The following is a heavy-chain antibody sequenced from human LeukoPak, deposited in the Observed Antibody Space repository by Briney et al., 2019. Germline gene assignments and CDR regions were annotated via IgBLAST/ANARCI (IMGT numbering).Heavy chain of an antibody. CDR3: AKGYYYYGSGSFYYFDY. D-gene: IGHD3-10*01. CDR1: GFTFSSYA. Sequence: GGSLRLSCAASGFTFSSYAMSWVRQAPGKGLEWVSAISGSGGSTYYADSVKGRFTISRDNSKNTLYLQMNSLRAEDTAVYYCAKGYYYYGSGSFYYFDYWGQGTLVTVSS. CDR2: ISGSGGST. J-gene: IGHJ4*02. V-gene: IGHV3-23*01.